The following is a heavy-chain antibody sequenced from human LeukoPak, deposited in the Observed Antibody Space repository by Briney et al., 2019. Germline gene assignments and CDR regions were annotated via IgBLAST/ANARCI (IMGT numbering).Heavy chain of an antibody. J-gene: IGHJ2*01. CDR2: FYSGGSI. Sequence: GGSLRLSCAVSGFTVSSNYMSWVRQAPGKGLEWVSVFYSGGSIYYADSVKGRFTISRDNSKNTLYLQMNYLRAEDTAVYYCAREVVTAGPTRWYFDLWGRGTLVTVSS. CDR1: GFTVSSNY. V-gene: IGHV3-53*01. D-gene: IGHD2-21*02. CDR3: AREVVTAGPTRWYFDL.